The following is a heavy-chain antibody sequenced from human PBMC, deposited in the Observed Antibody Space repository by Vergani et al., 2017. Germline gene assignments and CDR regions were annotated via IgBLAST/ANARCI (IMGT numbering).Heavy chain of an antibody. V-gene: IGHV4-38-2*01. CDR2: IYHSGST. D-gene: IGHD1-26*01. CDR1: GYSISSGYY. CDR3: ARVQEWESYRY. J-gene: IGHJ4*02. Sequence: QVQLQESGPGLVKPSETLSLTCAVSGYSISSGYYWGWIRQPPGKGLEWIGSIYHSGSTYYNPSLKSRVTISVDTAKNQFSLKLSSVTAADTAVYYCARVQEWESYRYWGQGTLVTVSS.